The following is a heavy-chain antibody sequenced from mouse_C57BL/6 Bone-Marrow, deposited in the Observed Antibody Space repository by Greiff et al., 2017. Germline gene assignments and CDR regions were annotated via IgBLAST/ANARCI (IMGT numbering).Heavy chain of an antibody. Sequence: QVQLKQPGAELVMPGASVKLSCKASGYTFTSYWMHWVKQRPGQGLEWIGEIDPSDSYTNYNQKFKGKSTLTVDKSSSTAYMHLSSLTSEDYAVYYCAREGLYDYPDYWGQGTTLTVSS. CDR3: AREGLYDYPDY. CDR2: IDPSDSYT. V-gene: IGHV1-69*01. CDR1: GYTFTSYW. J-gene: IGHJ2*01. D-gene: IGHD2-4*01.